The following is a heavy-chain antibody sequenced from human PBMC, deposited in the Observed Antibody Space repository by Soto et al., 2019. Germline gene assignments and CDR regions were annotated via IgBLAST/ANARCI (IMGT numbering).Heavy chain of an antibody. J-gene: IGHJ4*02. Sequence: QVQLVQSGAEVKKPGSSVKVSCKASGGTFSSYAISWVRQAPGQGLEWMGGVIPIFGTANYAQKFQGRVTITADESTSTAYMELSSLRSEDTAVYYCARGSFDSSGWYGDFDYWGQGTLVTVSS. CDR1: GGTFSSYA. CDR2: VIPIFGTA. V-gene: IGHV1-69*01. CDR3: ARGSFDSSGWYGDFDY. D-gene: IGHD6-19*01.